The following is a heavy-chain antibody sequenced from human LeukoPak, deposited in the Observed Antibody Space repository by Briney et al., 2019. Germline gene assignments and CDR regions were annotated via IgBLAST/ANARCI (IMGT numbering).Heavy chain of an antibody. CDR2: IYHSGST. CDR3: ARHLGTLDAFDI. J-gene: IGHJ3*02. D-gene: IGHD7-27*01. Sequence: SGDPSLPCAVPGFSISRGYFWGWLRQPPGKGLEWIGSIYHSGSTYYNPSLKSQVTISVDTSKNQFSLKLSSVTAEDTAVDYCARHLGTLDAFDIWGQGTMVTVSS. V-gene: IGHV4-38-2*01. CDR1: GFSISRGYF.